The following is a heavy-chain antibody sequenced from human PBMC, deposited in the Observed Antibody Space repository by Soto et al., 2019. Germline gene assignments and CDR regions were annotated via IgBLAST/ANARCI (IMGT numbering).Heavy chain of an antibody. CDR2: INPNSGGT. V-gene: IGHV1-2*04. D-gene: IGHD3-22*01. Sequence: ASVKVSCKASGYTFTGYYMHWVRQAPGQGLEWMGWINPNSGGTNYAQKFQGWVTMTRDTSISTAYMELSRLRSDDTAVNYCARGHYYDSSGNWFDPWGQGTLVTVSS. J-gene: IGHJ5*02. CDR1: GYTFTGYY. CDR3: ARGHYYDSSGNWFDP.